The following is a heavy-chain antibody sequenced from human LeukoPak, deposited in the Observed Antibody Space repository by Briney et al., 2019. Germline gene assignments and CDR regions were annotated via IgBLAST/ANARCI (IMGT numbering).Heavy chain of an antibody. CDR3: ARDRGRYYDSRGFYWGYYFDS. CDR2: INSDGSST. J-gene: IGHJ4*02. V-gene: IGHV3-74*01. D-gene: IGHD3-22*01. Sequence: GGSLRLSCAASGFTFSSYWMHWVRQAPGKGLVWVSRINSDGSSTYYADSVKGRFTISRGNSKDTLYLQMSSVRVDDTAVYYCARDRGRYYDSRGFYWGYYFDSWGQGILVTVST. CDR1: GFTFSSYW.